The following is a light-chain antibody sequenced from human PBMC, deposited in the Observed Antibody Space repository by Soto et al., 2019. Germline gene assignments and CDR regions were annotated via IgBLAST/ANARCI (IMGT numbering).Light chain of an antibody. J-gene: IGKJ3*01. CDR3: YQYASSPQGFT. V-gene: IGKV3-20*01. CDR1: QSVSSSY. Sequence: EILLTQSPGTLSLSPGERATLSCRASQSVSSSYLAWYPEQPCKAPRLLIYGASSRATAIPDRFSGSGSGTDFPLTISGLGPEEFAVHPCYQYASSPQGFTFGPGTKVAIK. CDR2: GAS.